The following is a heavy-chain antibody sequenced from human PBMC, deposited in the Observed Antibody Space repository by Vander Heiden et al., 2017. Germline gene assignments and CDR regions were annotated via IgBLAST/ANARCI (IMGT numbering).Heavy chain of an antibody. D-gene: IGHD3-16*01. Sequence: QVQLQESGPGLVKPSPTLSLTCTFSGGSLSSGDYFWSWIRQPPGQGLEWIGYIYCSGSTYYNPSLKSRVTISVDTSKNQFSLKLSSVTAADTAVYYCARAFGQPNYWYFDLWGRGTLVTVSS. CDR3: ARAFGQPNYWYFDL. J-gene: IGHJ2*01. CDR1: GGSLSSGDYF. CDR2: IYCSGST. V-gene: IGHV4-30-4*01.